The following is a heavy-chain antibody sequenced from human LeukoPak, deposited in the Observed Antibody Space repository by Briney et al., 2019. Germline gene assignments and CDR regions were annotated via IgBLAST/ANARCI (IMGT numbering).Heavy chain of an antibody. V-gene: IGHV3-15*01. Sequence: GGSLRLSCAASGFTFSDAWMSWVRQAPGKGLEWVGRIKRKTDGGTTDYAAPVKGRFTISRDNSKNTLYLQMNSLKTEDTAVYYCATRTTVTGYYWGQGTLVTVSS. J-gene: IGHJ4*02. CDR3: ATRTTVTGYY. CDR2: IKRKTDGGTT. CDR1: GFTFSDAW. D-gene: IGHD4-17*01.